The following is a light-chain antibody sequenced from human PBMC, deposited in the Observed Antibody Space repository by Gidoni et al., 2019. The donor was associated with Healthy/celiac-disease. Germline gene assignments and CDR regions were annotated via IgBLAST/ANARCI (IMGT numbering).Light chain of an antibody. V-gene: IGKV3-15*01. CDR2: GAS. CDR1: QSVSSN. J-gene: IGKJ4*01. Sequence: ELVMTQSPATLSVSPGERAALTCRASQSVSSNLAWYQQKSGQAPRLLIYGASTRATGIPARLSGSGSGTEFTITISSLQSEDFAVYYCQKYNNWTLLTFGGGTKVEIK. CDR3: QKYNNWTLLT.